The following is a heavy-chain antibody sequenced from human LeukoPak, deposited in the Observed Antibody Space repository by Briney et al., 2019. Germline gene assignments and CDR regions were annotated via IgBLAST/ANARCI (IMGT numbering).Heavy chain of an antibody. CDR1: GFTFRGYA. V-gene: IGHV3-30*01. CDR3: ARLTGFSGFDY. D-gene: IGHD3-10*01. Sequence: GTSLRLSCAGSGFTFRGYAMHWVRQAPGKGLEWVAVISYDGTNKYSADSVKGRFTISRDNSKNTLYLQMNSLRAEDTAVYYCARLTGFSGFDYWGQGTLVTVSS. J-gene: IGHJ4*02. CDR2: ISYDGTNK.